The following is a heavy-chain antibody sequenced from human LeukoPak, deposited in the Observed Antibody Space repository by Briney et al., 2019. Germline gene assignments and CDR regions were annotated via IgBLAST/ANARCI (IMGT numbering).Heavy chain of an antibody. CDR3: VKDFSGIFLFDY. Sequence: GGSLRLSCAASGFTVSSNYMSWVRQAPGKGLEWVSVIYSGGSTYYADSVKGRFTISRHNSKNALYLQMSSLRTEDTAIYYCVKDFSGIFLFDYWGQGTLVTVSS. J-gene: IGHJ4*02. D-gene: IGHD1-26*01. V-gene: IGHV3-53*04. CDR1: GFTVSSNY. CDR2: IYSGGST.